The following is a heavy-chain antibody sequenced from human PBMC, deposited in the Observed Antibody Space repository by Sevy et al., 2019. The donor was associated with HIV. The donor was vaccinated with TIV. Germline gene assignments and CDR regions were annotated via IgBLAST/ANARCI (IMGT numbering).Heavy chain of an antibody. V-gene: IGHV1-2*06. CDR1: GYTFTGYY. CDR2: INPNSGGT. Sequence: ASVRVSCKASGYTFTGYYMHWVRQAPGQGLEWMGRINPNSGGTNYAQKFQGRVTMTRDTSISTAYMELSRLRSDDTAVYYCARVSKGYGSGSYYIDYWGQGTLVTVSS. D-gene: IGHD3-10*01. CDR3: ARVSKGYGSGSYYIDY. J-gene: IGHJ4*02.